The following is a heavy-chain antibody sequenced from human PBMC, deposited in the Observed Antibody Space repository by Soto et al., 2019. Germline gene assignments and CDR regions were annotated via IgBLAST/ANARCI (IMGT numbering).Heavy chain of an antibody. CDR3: AGTDVLLWFGELLGAFDI. J-gene: IGHJ3*02. Sequence: GGSLRLSCAASGFTFSSYAMHWVRQAPGKGLEWVAVISYDGSNKYYADSVKGRFTISRDNSKNTLYLQMNSLRAEDTAVYYCAGTDVLLWFGELLGAFDIWGQGTMVTVSS. D-gene: IGHD3-10*01. V-gene: IGHV3-30-3*01. CDR1: GFTFSSYA. CDR2: ISYDGSNK.